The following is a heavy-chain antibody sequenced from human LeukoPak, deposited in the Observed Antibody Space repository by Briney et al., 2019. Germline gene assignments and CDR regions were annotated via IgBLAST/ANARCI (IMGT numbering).Heavy chain of an antibody. Sequence: PSETLSLTCTVSGRSISSYYWSWIRQPPGKGLEWIGYIYYSGSTNYNPSLKSRVTISVDTSKNQFSLKLSSVTAADTAVYYCARHSRLDKSSLSWADYWGQGTLVTVSS. D-gene: IGHD2-2*03. CDR1: GRSISSYY. J-gene: IGHJ4*02. V-gene: IGHV4-59*08. CDR2: IYYSGST. CDR3: ARHSRLDKSSLSWADY.